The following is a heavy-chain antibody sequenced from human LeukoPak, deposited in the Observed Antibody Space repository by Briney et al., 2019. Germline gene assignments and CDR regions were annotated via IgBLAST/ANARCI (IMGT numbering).Heavy chain of an antibody. CDR3: ARDQTGYDFWSGYYKYYFDY. D-gene: IGHD3-3*01. Sequence: GASLKVSCKASGYTFTGPYIHWMRQAPGQGLEWMGWINPNSGGTNYAQKFQGRVTMTRDTSISTAYMELSRLRSDDTAVYYCARDQTGYDFWSGYYKYYFDYWGQGTLVTVSS. J-gene: IGHJ4*02. V-gene: IGHV1-2*02. CDR2: INPNSGGT. CDR1: GYTFTGPY.